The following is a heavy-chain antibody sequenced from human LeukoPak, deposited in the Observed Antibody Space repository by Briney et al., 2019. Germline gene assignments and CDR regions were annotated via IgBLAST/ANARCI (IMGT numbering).Heavy chain of an antibody. V-gene: IGHV1-69*01. D-gene: IGHD3-16*02. CDR3: ARGITQGEDYVWGSYRDDYFDY. CDR1: GGTFRSYA. CDR2: IIPIFGTA. Sequence: SVKVSCKASGGTFRSYAISWVRQAPGQGLEWMGGIIPIFGTANYAQKFQGRVTITADESTSTAYMELSSLRSEDTAVYYCARGITQGEDYVWGSYRDDYFDYWGQGTLVTVSS. J-gene: IGHJ4*02.